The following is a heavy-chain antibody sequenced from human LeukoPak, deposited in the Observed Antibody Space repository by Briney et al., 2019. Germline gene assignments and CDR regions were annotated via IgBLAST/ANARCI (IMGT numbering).Heavy chain of an antibody. CDR1: GYILTELS. Sequence: AVKVSCKVSGYILTELSMHWVRQAPGQGLEWMGGIIPIFGTANYAQKFQGRVTITADESTSTAYMELSSLRSEDTAVYYCARPGIAAVGNYYYMDVWGKGTTVTVSS. CDR3: ARPGIAAVGNYYYMDV. D-gene: IGHD6-13*01. V-gene: IGHV1-69*13. J-gene: IGHJ6*03. CDR2: IIPIFGTA.